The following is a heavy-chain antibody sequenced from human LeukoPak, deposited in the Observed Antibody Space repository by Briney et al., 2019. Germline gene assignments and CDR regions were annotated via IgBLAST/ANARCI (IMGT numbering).Heavy chain of an antibody. V-gene: IGHV3-33*01. D-gene: IGHD3-22*01. CDR3: ARSYDRSGYYFRMVEY. CDR2: IWYDGSNK. Sequence: GGSLRLSCAASGFIFSSYGMHWVRQAPGKGLEWVAVIWYDGSNKQYADSAKGRFTIARDNSKNTLYLEMNSLRAEDTAVYYCARSYDRSGYYFRMVEYWGQGTLVTVSS. CDR1: GFIFSSYG. J-gene: IGHJ4*02.